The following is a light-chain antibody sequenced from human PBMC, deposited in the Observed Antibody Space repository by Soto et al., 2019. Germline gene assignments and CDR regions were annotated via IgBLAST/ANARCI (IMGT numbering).Light chain of an antibody. Sequence: EVVMTQSPATLSVSPGERTTLSCRASQSLSSDLAWYQHKPGQPPRLLIYGASTRATGIPATFSGSGSGTDFTLTISSLQSEDFAVYYCQQYYDWPITFGQGTRLEIK. CDR1: QSLSSD. V-gene: IGKV3-15*01. CDR2: GAS. J-gene: IGKJ5*01. CDR3: QQYYDWPIT.